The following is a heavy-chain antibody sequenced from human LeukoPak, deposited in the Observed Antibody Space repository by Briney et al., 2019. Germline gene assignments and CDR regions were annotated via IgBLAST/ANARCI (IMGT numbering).Heavy chain of an antibody. CDR1: GGPISNYY. Sequence: SETLSLTCSVSGGPISNYYWSWIRQPPGKGLEWIGYIYYSGSTNYNPSLKSRVTISVDTSNNQFSLRLTSVTAADTAVYYCARASSFDLWGQGTMVTVSS. V-gene: IGHV4-59*01. CDR2: IYYSGST. CDR3: ARASSFDL. D-gene: IGHD3-10*01. J-gene: IGHJ3*01.